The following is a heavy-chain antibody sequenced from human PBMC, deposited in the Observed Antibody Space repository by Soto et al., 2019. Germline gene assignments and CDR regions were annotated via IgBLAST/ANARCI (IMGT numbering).Heavy chain of an antibody. CDR3: ARDRGNPDSFNI. CDR1: GGSISSGGYS. V-gene: IGHV4-30-2*01. Sequence: TLSLTCAVSGGSISSGGYSWSWIRQPPGKGLEWIGYMYHSGSTYYNPSLKSRVTISIDRSKNQFSLKLSSVTAADTAVYYCARDRGNPDSFNIWGQGTMVTVSS. D-gene: IGHD3-10*01. J-gene: IGHJ3*02. CDR2: MYHSGST.